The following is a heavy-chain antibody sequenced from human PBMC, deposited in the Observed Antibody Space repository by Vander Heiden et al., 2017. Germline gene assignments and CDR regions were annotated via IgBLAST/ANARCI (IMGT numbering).Heavy chain of an antibody. CDR1: GVCFTSYW. J-gene: IGHJ5*02. D-gene: IGHD2-8*01. Sequence: EVQLVPSGAAVKDAGVSPEVSCRGSGVCFTSYWTGRVPQMPGTGPEWMGIIYPGDSDTRYSPSFQGQVTISADKSISTAYLQWSSLKASDTAMYYCARAGNGVRGWFDPWGQGTLVTVSS. CDR3: ARAGNGVRGWFDP. CDR2: IYPGDSDT. V-gene: IGHV5-51*03.